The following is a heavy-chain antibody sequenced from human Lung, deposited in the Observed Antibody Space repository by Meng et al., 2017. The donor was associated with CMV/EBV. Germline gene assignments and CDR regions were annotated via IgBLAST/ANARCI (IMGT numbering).Heavy chain of an antibody. CDR2: IYHSGST. D-gene: IGHD3-3*01. CDR1: GYSISSGYY. J-gene: IGHJ5*02. CDR3: ARVSSSFLEWLVWYNWFDP. Sequence: SETXSLTCTVSGYSISSGYYWGWIRQPPGKGLEWIGSIYHSGSTYYNPSLKSRVTISVDTSKNQFSLKLSSVTAADTAVYYCARVSSSFLEWLVWYNWFDPWXQGTXVTVSS. V-gene: IGHV4-38-2*02.